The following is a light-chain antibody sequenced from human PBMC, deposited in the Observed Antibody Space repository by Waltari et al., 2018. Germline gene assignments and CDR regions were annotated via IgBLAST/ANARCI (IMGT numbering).Light chain of an antibody. V-gene: IGKV3-11*01. CDR3: QQRSSPLT. CDR1: QDVNSY. J-gene: IGKJ4*01. CDR2: DAS. Sequence: EIVLTQSPATLSLSPGERATLSCRASQDVNSYLAWYQQKPGQTPRLLIYDASNRATGIPARFSGSGSGTDFTLTISILEPEDFAVYYCQQRSSPLTFGGGTKVEI.